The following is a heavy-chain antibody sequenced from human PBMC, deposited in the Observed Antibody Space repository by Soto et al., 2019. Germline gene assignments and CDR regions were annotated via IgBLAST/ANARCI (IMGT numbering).Heavy chain of an antibody. Sequence: GGSLRLSCAASGLAFSSYWMSWVRQAPGKGLEWVANIKQDGSEKYYVDSVKGRFTISRDNAKNSLYLQMNSLRAEDTGVYYCARRLSHYIWGSYRGAAYFDYWGQGTLVTVSS. CDR3: ARRLSHYIWGSYRGAAYFDY. V-gene: IGHV3-7*01. D-gene: IGHD3-16*02. CDR2: IKQDGSEK. J-gene: IGHJ4*02. CDR1: GLAFSSYW.